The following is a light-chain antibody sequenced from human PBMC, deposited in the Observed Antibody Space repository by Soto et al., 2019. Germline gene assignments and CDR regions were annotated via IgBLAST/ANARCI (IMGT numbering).Light chain of an antibody. V-gene: IGKV3-20*01. CDR2: GAS. CDR1: QSVSSTY. CDR3: QQYGFSRLFP. Sequence: EIVLTQSPGTLSLSPGERATLSCRASQSVSSTYLAWYQQKPGQAPRLLIYGASSRATGIPDRFSGSGSGTDFTLTISRLEPEAFAVYYCQQYGFSRLFPFGPGTKVDIK. J-gene: IGKJ3*01.